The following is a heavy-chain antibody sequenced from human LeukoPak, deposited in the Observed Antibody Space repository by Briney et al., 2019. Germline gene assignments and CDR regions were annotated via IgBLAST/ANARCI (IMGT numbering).Heavy chain of an antibody. CDR1: GYTFTSYD. J-gene: IGHJ6*03. D-gene: IGHD3-3*01. CDR3: ARGTRSYYDFWSGYFYYYYYMDV. CDR2: MNPNSGNT. Sequence: ASVKVSCKASGYTFTSYDINWVRQATGQGLEWMGWMNPNSGNTGYAQKFQGRVTITRNTSISTAYMELSSLRSEDTAVYYCARGTRSYYDFWSGYFYYYYYMDVWGKGTTVTVSS. V-gene: IGHV1-8*03.